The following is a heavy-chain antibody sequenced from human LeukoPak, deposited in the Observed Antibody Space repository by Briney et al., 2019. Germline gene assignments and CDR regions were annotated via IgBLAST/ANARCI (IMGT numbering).Heavy chain of an antibody. J-gene: IGHJ4*02. V-gene: IGHV3-48*03. CDR2: ISSSGSTI. CDR1: GFTFSSYE. Sequence: PGGSLRLSCAASGFTFSSYEMNWVRQAPGKRLEWVSYISSSGSTIYYADSVKGRFTISRDNAKNSLYLQMNSLRAEDTAVYYCARVVPAATGGYFDYWGQGTLVTVSS. CDR3: ARVVPAATGGYFDY. D-gene: IGHD2-2*01.